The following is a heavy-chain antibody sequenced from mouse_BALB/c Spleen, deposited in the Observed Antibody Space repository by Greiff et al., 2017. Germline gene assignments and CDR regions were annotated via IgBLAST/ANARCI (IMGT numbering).Heavy chain of an antibody. CDR3: ARKGWLHPCAY. CDR1: GYTFTSYV. J-gene: IGHJ3*01. D-gene: IGHD2-2*01. V-gene: IGHV1-14*01. CDR2: INPYNDGT. Sequence: EVQLQQSGPELVKPGASVKMSCKASGYTFTSYVMHWVKQKPGQGLEWIGYINPYNDGTKYNEKFKGKATLTSDKSSSTAYMELSSLTSEDSAVYYCARKGWLHPCAYWGQGTLVTVAA.